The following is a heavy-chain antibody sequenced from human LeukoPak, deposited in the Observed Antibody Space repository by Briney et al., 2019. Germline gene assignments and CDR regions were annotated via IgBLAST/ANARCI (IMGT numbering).Heavy chain of an antibody. CDR1: GDSVSTISAA. CDR2: IYYRSKWYN. V-gene: IGHV6-1*01. J-gene: IGHJ3*01. Sequence: SRTPSLTSAISGDSVSTISAAWDWIRQSPSRGLEWLGRIYYRSKWYNDSAVSVKSRISINPDTSKNQFSLQLKSVTPEETAVYVCARGVWGIGAFGVWGQGTTVTVSS. D-gene: IGHD3-10*01. CDR3: ARGVWGIGAFGV.